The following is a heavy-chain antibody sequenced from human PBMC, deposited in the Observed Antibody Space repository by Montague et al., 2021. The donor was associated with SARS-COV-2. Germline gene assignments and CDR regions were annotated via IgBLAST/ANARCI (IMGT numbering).Heavy chain of an antibody. V-gene: IGHV4-38-2*02. D-gene: IGHD6-19*01. J-gene: IGHJ3*02. CDR3: AKVAGSHDTFDI. CDR2: IYHSGST. Sequence: SETLSLTCTVSGYSISTGYYWGWIRQPPGKGLEWIGTIYHSGSTYFNPSLKSRVTISVDTSKKQFSLDLSSVTAADTAVYYCAKVAGSHDTFDIWGRGTMVTVSS. CDR1: GYSISTGYY.